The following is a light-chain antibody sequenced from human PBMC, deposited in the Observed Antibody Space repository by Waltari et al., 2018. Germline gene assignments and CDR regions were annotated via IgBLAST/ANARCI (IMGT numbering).Light chain of an antibody. CDR3: CSYANRL. CDR2: EVI. J-gene: IGLJ3*02. CDR1: SSDIGSYDL. Sequence: QSALTQPASVSGSPGQSITISCTGTSSDIGSYDLVSWYQQHPDKAPKLIIYEVIKRPAGVSDRFSGSKSGNTASLTISGLQAEDEADYFCCSYANRLFGGGTKLTVL. V-gene: IGLV2-23*02.